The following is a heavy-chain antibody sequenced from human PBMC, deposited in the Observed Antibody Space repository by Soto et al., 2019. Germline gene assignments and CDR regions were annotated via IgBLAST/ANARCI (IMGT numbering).Heavy chain of an antibody. D-gene: IGHD6-6*01. CDR2: IIPIFGTA. Sequence: QVQLVQSGAEVKKPGSSVKVSCKASGGTFSSYAISWVRQAPGQGLEWMGGIIPIFGTANYAQKFQGRVTITADESTSTAYMELSSLRSEYTAVYYCARSKGSSGPDYYYGMDVWGQGTTVTVSS. J-gene: IGHJ6*02. V-gene: IGHV1-69*01. CDR3: ARSKGSSGPDYYYGMDV. CDR1: GGTFSSYA.